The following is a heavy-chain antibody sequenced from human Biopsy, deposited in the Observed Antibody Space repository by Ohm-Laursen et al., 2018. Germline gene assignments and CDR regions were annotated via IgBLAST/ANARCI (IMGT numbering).Heavy chain of an antibody. J-gene: IGHJ6*02. D-gene: IGHD5-12*01. CDR3: ARGSGYFKLDV. V-gene: IGHV4-34*01. CDR1: GESSSGYF. Sequence: SETLSLTCAVNGESSSGYFWNWIRQPPGKGLEWIGEINKSESTKYNPSDKRRATLSADSSNFQFSLRLTSVTAADTAIYYCARGSGYFKLDVWGQGTTVTVSS. CDR2: INKSEST.